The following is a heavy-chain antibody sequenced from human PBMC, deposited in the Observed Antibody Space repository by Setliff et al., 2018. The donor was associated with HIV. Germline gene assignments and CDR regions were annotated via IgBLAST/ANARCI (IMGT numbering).Heavy chain of an antibody. CDR1: GFTFRSYA. J-gene: IGHJ4*02. D-gene: IGHD6-13*01. CDR3: VSSRSDFDY. Sequence: PGGSLRLSCAASGFTFRSYAMSWVRQAPGKGLEWVSVIYSDGSSTYYADFVKGRFTISRDNSKNTLYLQMNSLRAEDMALYYCVSSRSDFDYWGQGTLVTVSS. V-gene: IGHV3-23*03. CDR2: IYSDGSST.